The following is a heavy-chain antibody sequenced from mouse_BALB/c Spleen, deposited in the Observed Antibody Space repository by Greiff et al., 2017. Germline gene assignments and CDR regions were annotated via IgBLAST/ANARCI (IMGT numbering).Heavy chain of an antibody. CDR1: GFTFSSFG. CDR2: ISSGSSTI. V-gene: IGHV5-17*02. CDR3: AYGYFDY. D-gene: IGHD1-1*02. Sequence: EVKLQESGGGLVQPGGSRKLSCAASGFTFSSFGMHWVRQAPEKGLEWVAYISSGSSTIYYADTVKGRFTISRDNPKNTLFLQMTSLRSEDTAMYYCAYGYFDYWGQGTTLTVSS. J-gene: IGHJ2*01.